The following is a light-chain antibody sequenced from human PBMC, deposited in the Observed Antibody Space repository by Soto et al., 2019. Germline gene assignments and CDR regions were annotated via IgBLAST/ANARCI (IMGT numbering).Light chain of an antibody. V-gene: IGKV1-33*01. Sequence: DIQMTQSPSSLSASLGDSVTITCQASHDISNYLNWYQHKPGKAPKLLINDASKLEAGVPSRFSGSGSGTDFVFTTSSPQPGDITTSYCQEHDTLLLSFGGGTKVEI. CDR3: QEHDTLLLS. J-gene: IGKJ4*01. CDR1: HDISNY. CDR2: DAS.